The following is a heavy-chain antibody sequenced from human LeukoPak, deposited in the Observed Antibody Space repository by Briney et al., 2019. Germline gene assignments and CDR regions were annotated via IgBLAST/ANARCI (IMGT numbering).Heavy chain of an antibody. J-gene: IGHJ4*02. CDR1: GYTLTELS. CDR2: FDPEDGET. V-gene: IGHV1-24*01. CDR3: ATGSSGSMITFGGVIAADY. Sequence: ASVKVSCKVSGYTLTELSMHWVRQAPGKGLEWMGGFDPEDGETTYAQKFQGRVTMTEDTSTDTAYMELSSLRSEDTAVYYCATGSSGSMITFGGVIAADYWGQGTLVTVSS. D-gene: IGHD3-16*02.